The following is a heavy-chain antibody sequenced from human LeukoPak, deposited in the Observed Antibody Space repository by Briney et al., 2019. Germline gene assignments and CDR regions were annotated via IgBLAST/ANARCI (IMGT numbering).Heavy chain of an antibody. J-gene: IGHJ4*02. Sequence: ASVKVSCKASGYTFTSYDINWVRQATGQGLEWMGWVNPNTGNTGYAQKFQGRVTMTRNTSISTAYMELSSLRSEDTAVYYCARALWFGELCYFDYWGQGTLVTVSS. CDR2: VNPNTGNT. CDR1: GYTFTSYD. CDR3: ARALWFGELCYFDY. D-gene: IGHD3-10*01. V-gene: IGHV1-8*01.